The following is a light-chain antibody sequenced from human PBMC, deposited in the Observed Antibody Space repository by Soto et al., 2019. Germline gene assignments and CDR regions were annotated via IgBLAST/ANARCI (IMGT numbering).Light chain of an antibody. CDR2: NVN. Sequence: QSVLTQSASVSASPGQSIPISCTRTSSDVGSYNHVSWYQQHPGEVPKLIIFNVNDRPSGVSNRFSGSKSGNTASLTISGLQAEDEADYYCSSFASSTTYVFGTGTKVTVL. CDR1: SSDVGSYNH. V-gene: IGLV2-14*01. CDR3: SSFASSTTYV. J-gene: IGLJ1*01.